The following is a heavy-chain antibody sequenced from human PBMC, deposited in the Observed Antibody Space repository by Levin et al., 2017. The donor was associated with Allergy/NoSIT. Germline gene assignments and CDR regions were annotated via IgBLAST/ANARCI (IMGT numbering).Heavy chain of an antibody. Sequence: KVSCKGSGFSFTSYWIGWVRQMPGKGLEWMGIIYPGDSDTRYSPSFQGQVTISVDKSIRTAYLQWSSLRASDTAMYYCATYDCTGGSCSFDYWGQGTLVTVSS. CDR1: GFSFTSYW. D-gene: IGHD2-15*01. CDR2: IYPGDSDT. V-gene: IGHV5-51*01. CDR3: ATYDCTGGSCSFDY. J-gene: IGHJ4*02.